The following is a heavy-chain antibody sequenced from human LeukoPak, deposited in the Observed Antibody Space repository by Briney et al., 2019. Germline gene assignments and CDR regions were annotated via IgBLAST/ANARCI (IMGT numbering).Heavy chain of an antibody. CDR3: ARDQGANYGMDV. CDR1: GFTFSSYW. CDR2: IKQDGSEK. J-gene: IGHJ6*02. Sequence: GGSLRLSCAASGFTFSSYWMSWVRQAPGKGLEWVANIKQDGSEKYYADSVKGRFTISRDNSKNTLYLQMNSLRAEDTAVYYCARDQGANYGMDVWGQGTTVTVSS. D-gene: IGHD1-26*01. V-gene: IGHV3-7*01.